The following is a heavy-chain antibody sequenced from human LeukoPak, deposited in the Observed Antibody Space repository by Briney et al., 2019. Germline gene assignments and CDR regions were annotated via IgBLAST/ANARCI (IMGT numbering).Heavy chain of an antibody. V-gene: IGHV3-30*18. Sequence: GGSLRLSCAASGFTFSSYSMQWVRQTPGKGLEWVGIMSNSGENTFYGEAVKGRFTISRDNSKNTLYLQMNSLRAEDTAVYYCAKDLEFCSSTSCYLWGQGTLVTVSS. D-gene: IGHD2-2*01. J-gene: IGHJ4*02. CDR2: MSNSGENT. CDR3: AKDLEFCSSTSCYL. CDR1: GFTFSSYS.